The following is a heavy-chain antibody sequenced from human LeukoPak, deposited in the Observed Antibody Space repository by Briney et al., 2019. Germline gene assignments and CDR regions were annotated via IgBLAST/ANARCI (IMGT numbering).Heavy chain of an antibody. Sequence: ASVKVSCKASGYTFTSYYMHWVRQAPGQGLEWMGIINPSGGSTSYAQEFQGRVTMTRDTSTSTVYMELSSLRSEDTAVYYCARFGLRYFDWDSDGVWFDPWGQGTLVTVSS. CDR1: GYTFTSYY. CDR2: INPSGGST. V-gene: IGHV1-46*01. J-gene: IGHJ5*02. CDR3: ARFGLRYFDWDSDGVWFDP. D-gene: IGHD3-9*01.